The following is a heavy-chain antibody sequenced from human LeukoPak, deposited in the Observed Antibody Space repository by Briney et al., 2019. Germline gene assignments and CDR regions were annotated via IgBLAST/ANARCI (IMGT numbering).Heavy chain of an antibody. CDR3: AKDIQLST. Sequence: GRSLRLSCAASGFTFSRSAMHWVRQAPGKGLEWVSLIGASGESTYYADSVKGRFTISRDNSKNTLSLQMNSLRVEDTAMYFCAKDIQLSTWGLGTMVTVSS. V-gene: IGHV3-23*01. CDR1: GFTFSRSA. CDR2: IGASGEST. D-gene: IGHD5-24*01. J-gene: IGHJ3*01.